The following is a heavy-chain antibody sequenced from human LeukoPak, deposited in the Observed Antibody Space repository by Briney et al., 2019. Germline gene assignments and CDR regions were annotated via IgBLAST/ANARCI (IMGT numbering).Heavy chain of an antibody. Sequence: GGSLRLSCAASGFTFSSYSMNWVRQAPGKGLEWVSSISSSSSYIYYADSVKGRFTISRDNAKNSLYLQMNSLRAEDTAVYYCARTETYYYDSSGYLEGYFDYWGQGTLVTVSS. J-gene: IGHJ4*02. V-gene: IGHV3-21*01. D-gene: IGHD3-22*01. CDR3: ARTETYYYDSSGYLEGYFDY. CDR1: GFTFSSYS. CDR2: ISSSSSYI.